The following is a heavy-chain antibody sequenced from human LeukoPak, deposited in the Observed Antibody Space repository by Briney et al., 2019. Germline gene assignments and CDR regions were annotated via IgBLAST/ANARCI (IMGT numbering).Heavy chain of an antibody. CDR1: GYTFTGYN. CDR3: ARDWGTTVTPLDY. J-gene: IGHJ4*02. D-gene: IGHD4-17*01. Sequence: ASVKVSCKASGYTFTGYNMHWVRQAPGQGLEWMGWINPNSGGTNYAQKFQGRVAMTRDASISTAYMELSRLSSDDTAVYYCARDWGTTVTPLDYWGQGTLVTVSS. V-gene: IGHV1-2*02. CDR2: INPNSGGT.